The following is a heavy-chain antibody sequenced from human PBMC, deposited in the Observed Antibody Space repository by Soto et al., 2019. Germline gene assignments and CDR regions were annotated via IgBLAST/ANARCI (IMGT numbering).Heavy chain of an antibody. CDR2: TYYRSKWYN. CDR3: ARDHGLAARPRRGNPGWFDP. CDR1: GDSVSSNSAA. Sequence: QVQLQQSGPGLVKPSQTLSLTCAISGDSVSSNSAAWNWIRQSPSRGLEWLGRTYYRSKWYNDYAVSVKSRITINPDTSKNQFSLQLNSVTPEDTAVYYCARDHGLAARPRRGNPGWFDPWGQGTLVTVSS. V-gene: IGHV6-1*01. D-gene: IGHD6-6*01. J-gene: IGHJ5*02.